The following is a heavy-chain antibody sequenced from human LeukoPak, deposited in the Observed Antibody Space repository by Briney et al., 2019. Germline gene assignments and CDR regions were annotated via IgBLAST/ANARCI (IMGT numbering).Heavy chain of an antibody. CDR2: IYTSGST. CDR3: ARDRAAAGNPPFDY. D-gene: IGHD6-13*01. J-gene: IGHJ4*02. Sequence: SETLSLTCTVSGGSIGSGSYYWSWIRQPAGKGLEWIGRIYTSGSTNYNPSLKSRVTISVDTSKNQSSLKLSSVTAADTAVYYCARDRAAAGNPPFDYWGQGTLVTVSS. V-gene: IGHV4-61*02. CDR1: GGSIGSGSYY.